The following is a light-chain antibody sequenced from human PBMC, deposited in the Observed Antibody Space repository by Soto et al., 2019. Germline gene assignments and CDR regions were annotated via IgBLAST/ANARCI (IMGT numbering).Light chain of an antibody. CDR1: SSDVGSYNR. J-gene: IGLJ2*01. V-gene: IGLV2-18*02. Sequence: QSVLTQPPSVSGSPGQSVTISCTGTSSDVGSYNRVSWYRQPPGTAPKLMIYEVSNRPSGVPDRFSGSKSGNTASLTISGLQPEDEADYYCSSYTSSTTHVVFGGGSQLTVL. CDR3: SSYTSSTTHVV. CDR2: EVS.